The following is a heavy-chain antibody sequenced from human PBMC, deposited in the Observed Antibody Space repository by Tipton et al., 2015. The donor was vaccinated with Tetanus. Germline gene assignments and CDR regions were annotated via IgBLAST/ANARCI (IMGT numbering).Heavy chain of an antibody. D-gene: IGHD1-1*01. CDR1: GFTFANYA. J-gene: IGHJ3*02. V-gene: IGHV3-23*01. CDR3: AKAMNDLRYALDI. CDR2: IGVSGHT. Sequence: SLRLSCAASGFTFANYAMTWVRQAPGKGLEWVSTIGVSGHTYYADSLKGRFTISRDTSKNTLYLQMNSLRAEDTAIYYCAKAMNDLRYALDIWGQGTLVTVAS.